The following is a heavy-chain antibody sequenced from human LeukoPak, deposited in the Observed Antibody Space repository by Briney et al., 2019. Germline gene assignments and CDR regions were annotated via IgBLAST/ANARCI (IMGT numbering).Heavy chain of an antibody. D-gene: IGHD2-2*01. CDR2: ISPAGDST. J-gene: IGHJ4*02. CDR3: ARRLVTAGITDFIDS. V-gene: IGHV3-23*01. CDR1: GFTFSDES. Sequence: GGSLRLSCPASGFTFSDESMSWVRQAPGAGLEWVSAISPAGDSTTDADSVKGRFTISRDNSKSTLYLQMNGLTAEDTALYYCARRLVTAGITDFIDSWGQGTLVSVSS.